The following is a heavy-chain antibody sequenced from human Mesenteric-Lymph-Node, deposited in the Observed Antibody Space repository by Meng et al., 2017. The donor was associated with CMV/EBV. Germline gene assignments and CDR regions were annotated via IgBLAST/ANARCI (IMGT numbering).Heavy chain of an antibody. CDR3: ARGSTPFDY. J-gene: IGHJ4*02. CDR2: IYYSGST. CDR1: GGSISSSSYY. Sequence: GSLRLSCTVSGGSISSSSYYWGWIRQPPGKGLEWIGSIYYSGSTYYNPSLKSRVTISVDTSKNQFSLKLSSVTAADTAVYYCARGSTPFDYWGQGTLVTVSS. V-gene: IGHV4-39*07.